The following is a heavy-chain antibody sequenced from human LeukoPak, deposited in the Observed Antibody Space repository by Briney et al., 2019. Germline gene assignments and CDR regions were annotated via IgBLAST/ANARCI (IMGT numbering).Heavy chain of an antibody. Sequence: GGSLRLSCAASGFTFSSYEMNWVRQAPGKGLEWVSYISSSGSTIYYADSVKGRFTISRDNAKNSLYLQMNSLRAEDTAVYYCARQNYYGSGSYGWGQGTLVTVSS. V-gene: IGHV3-48*03. CDR3: ARQNYYGSGSYG. J-gene: IGHJ4*02. D-gene: IGHD3-10*01. CDR1: GFTFSSYE. CDR2: ISSSGSTI.